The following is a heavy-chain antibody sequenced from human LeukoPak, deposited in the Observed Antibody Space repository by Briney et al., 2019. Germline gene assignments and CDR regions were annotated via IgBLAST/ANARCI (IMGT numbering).Heavy chain of an antibody. CDR3: ARDIADAGSRYYYYGMDV. CDR1: GFTFSSYG. D-gene: IGHD6-13*01. CDR2: IWYDGSNK. J-gene: IGHJ6*02. Sequence: GRSLRLSCAASGFTFSSYGMHWVRQAPGKGQEWEAVIWYDGSNKCYADSVKGRFTISRDNSKNNLYLQMNSLSAKYKARCYCARDIADAGSRYYYYGMDVWGQGTTVTVSS. V-gene: IGHV3-33*01.